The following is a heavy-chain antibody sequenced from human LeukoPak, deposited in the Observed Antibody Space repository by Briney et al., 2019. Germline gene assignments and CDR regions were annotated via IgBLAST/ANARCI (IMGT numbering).Heavy chain of an antibody. CDR1: GYSITSSSW. CDR2: IYHSGTT. D-gene: IGHD3-10*01. CDR3: ARKENVYYYFDY. J-gene: IGHJ4*02. V-gene: IGHV4-28*01. Sequence: ASDTLSLTCAVSGYSITSSSWWGWIRQPPGKGLEWIGYIYHSGTTYYNPSLQSRVTMSVDTSKNQFSLKLSSVTAVDPAVYYCARKENVYYYFDYWGQGTLVTVSS.